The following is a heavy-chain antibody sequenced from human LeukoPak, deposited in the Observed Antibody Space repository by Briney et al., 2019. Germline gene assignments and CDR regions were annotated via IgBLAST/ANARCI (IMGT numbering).Heavy chain of an antibody. CDR3: ARDKSLAFDF. J-gene: IGHJ3*01. V-gene: IGHV6-1*01. CDR1: GDSVSSRNIA. CDR2: IYYTSKWNY. Sequence: SQTLSLTCAISGDSVSSRNIAWNWIRQSPSRGLEWLGRIYYTSKWNYDYLISMKGRITINPDTSKNQFSLQLNSVTPEDTAIYYCARDKSLAFDFWGQGTVVTVSS. D-gene: IGHD3-16*02.